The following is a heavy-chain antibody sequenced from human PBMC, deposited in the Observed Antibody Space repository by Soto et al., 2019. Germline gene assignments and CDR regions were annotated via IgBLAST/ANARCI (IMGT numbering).Heavy chain of an antibody. CDR1: RFTFSTYA. D-gene: IGHD2-8*01. J-gene: IGHJ4*02. Sequence: GGSLRLACAASRFTFSTYAITWVRQAPGRGLEWVSLISSSGTTVHYADSVKGRFTISRDNAKNSLVLQMNSLRAEDTALYYCARAGVYWGQGTLVTVSS. CDR2: ISSSGTTV. CDR3: ARAGVY. V-gene: IGHV3-48*03.